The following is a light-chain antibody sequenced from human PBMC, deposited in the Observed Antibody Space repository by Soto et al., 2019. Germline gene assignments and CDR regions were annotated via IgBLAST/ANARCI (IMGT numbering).Light chain of an antibody. CDR1: ESVRSR. Sequence: EIVLTQSPAILSLSPGERATLSCRASESVRSRLAWYQQKPGQPPRLLIFDASSRATDIPARFSGSGSGTAFTLTISSLEPEDFAVYYCQQRTNWACTFGPGTRVDIK. V-gene: IGKV3-11*01. CDR2: DAS. CDR3: QQRTNWACT. J-gene: IGKJ3*01.